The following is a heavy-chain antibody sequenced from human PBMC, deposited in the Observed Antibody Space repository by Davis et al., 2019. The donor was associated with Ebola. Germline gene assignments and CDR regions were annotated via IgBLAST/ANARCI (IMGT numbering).Heavy chain of an antibody. V-gene: IGHV3-30*04. CDR1: GFTFSSYA. CDR3: ARGEGKWELLFGYFDY. CDR2: ISYDGSNK. J-gene: IGHJ4*02. Sequence: PGGSLRLSCAASGFTFSSYAMHWVRQAPGKGLEWVAVISYDGSNKYYADSVKGRFTISRDNSKNTLYLQMNSLRAEDTAVYYCARGEGKWELLFGYFDYWGQGTLVTVSS. D-gene: IGHD1-26*01.